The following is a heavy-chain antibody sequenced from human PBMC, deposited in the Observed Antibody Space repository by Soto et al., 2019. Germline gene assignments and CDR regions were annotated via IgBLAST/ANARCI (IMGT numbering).Heavy chain of an antibody. CDR2: VSGNGGST. Sequence: GGSLRLSCSASGFTFSSYAMHWVRLAPGKGLDFVSAVSGNGGSTYYADSVKGRFTISRDNSKDTLYLQMRSLRVEDTAVYYCVKGGSTSSSSGWYYFDNWGQGTLVTVSS. J-gene: IGHJ4*02. CDR3: VKGGSTSSSSGWYYFDN. CDR1: GFTFSSYA. D-gene: IGHD6-19*01. V-gene: IGHV3-64D*08.